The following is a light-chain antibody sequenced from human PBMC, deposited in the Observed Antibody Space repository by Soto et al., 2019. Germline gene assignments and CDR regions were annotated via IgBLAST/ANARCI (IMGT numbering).Light chain of an antibody. CDR2: GAS. CDR3: QQRLT. CDR1: QSVSSSY. J-gene: IGKJ4*01. Sequence: EIVLTQSPGTLSLSQGERATLSCRASQSVSSSYIAWYQQKRGQAPRRLIYGASIRATGIPDRFSGSGSGTDFTLTISRLEPEDFAVYYCQQRLTFGGGTKVDI. V-gene: IGKV3-20*01.